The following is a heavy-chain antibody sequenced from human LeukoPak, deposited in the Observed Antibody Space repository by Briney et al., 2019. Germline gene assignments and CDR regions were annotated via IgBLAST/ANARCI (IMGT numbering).Heavy chain of an antibody. CDR2: FHTAGDT. CDR3: ARGSCSSSSCYERLNGLDV. J-gene: IGHJ6*02. CDR1: GFTFSNFD. V-gene: IGHV3-13*01. D-gene: IGHD2-2*01. Sequence: GGSLRLSCAASGFTFSNFDMHWVRQATGKGLEWVSAFHTAGDTHYSGSVKGRFATSRENAKNSFYLQMNNLRAGDTAVYYCARGSCSSSSCYERLNGLDVWGQGTPVTVSS.